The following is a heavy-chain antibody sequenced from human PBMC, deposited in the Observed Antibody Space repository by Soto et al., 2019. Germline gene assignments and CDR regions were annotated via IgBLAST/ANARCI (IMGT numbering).Heavy chain of an antibody. Sequence: SETLSLTCAVYGGSFSGYYRSCIRQPPGKGLEWIGEINHSGSTNYNPSLKRRVTISVDTSKNQFSLRLSSVTGAETAVYYCARGFAAVNDILAGPRAYFDYWGQGTLVTVSS. CDR2: INHSGST. CDR1: GGSFSGYY. CDR3: ARGFAAVNDILAGPRAYFDY. D-gene: IGHD3-9*01. V-gene: IGHV4-34*01. J-gene: IGHJ4*02.